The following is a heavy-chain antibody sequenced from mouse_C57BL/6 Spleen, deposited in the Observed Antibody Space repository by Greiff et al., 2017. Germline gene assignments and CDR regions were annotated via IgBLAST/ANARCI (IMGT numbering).Heavy chain of an antibody. CDR1: GYTFTEYT. CDR3: ARHEEEKGDYGSWFAY. J-gene: IGHJ3*01. Sequence: QVQLKESGAELVKPGASVKLSCKASGYTFTEYTIHWVKQRSGQGLEWIGWFYPGSGSIKYNEKFKDKATLTADKSSSTVYMELSRLTSEDSAVYFCARHEEEKGDYGSWFAYWGQGTLVTVSA. D-gene: IGHD1-1*02. V-gene: IGHV1-62-2*01. CDR2: FYPGSGSI.